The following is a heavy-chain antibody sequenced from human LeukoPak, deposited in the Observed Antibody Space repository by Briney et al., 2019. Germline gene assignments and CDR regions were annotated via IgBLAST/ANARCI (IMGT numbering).Heavy chain of an antibody. D-gene: IGHD5-18*01. CDR1: GGSISSGSYY. J-gene: IGHJ4*02. CDR2: IYTSGST. Sequence: SETLSLTCTVSGGSISSGSYYWSWIRQPAGKGLEWIGRIYTSGSTNYNPSLKSRVTISVDTSKNQFSLKLSSVTAADTAVYYCARGGYSYGGDYWGQGTLVTVSS. V-gene: IGHV4-61*02. CDR3: ARGGYSYGGDY.